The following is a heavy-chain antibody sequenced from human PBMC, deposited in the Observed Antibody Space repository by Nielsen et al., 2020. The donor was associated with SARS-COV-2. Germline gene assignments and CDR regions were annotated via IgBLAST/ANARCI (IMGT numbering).Heavy chain of an antibody. CDR3: ARANFWSGYSGYYYYYYGMDV. CDR2: INHSGST. D-gene: IGHD3-3*01. J-gene: IGHJ6*02. Sequence: WIRQPPGKGLEWIGEINHSGSTNYNPSLKSRVTISVDTSKNQFSLKLSSVTAADTAVYYCARANFWSGYSGYYYYYYGMDVWGQGTTVTVSS. V-gene: IGHV4-34*01.